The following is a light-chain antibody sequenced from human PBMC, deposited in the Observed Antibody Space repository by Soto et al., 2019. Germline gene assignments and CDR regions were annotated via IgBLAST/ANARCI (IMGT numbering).Light chain of an antibody. J-gene: IGKJ1*01. CDR1: QSVSSN. V-gene: IGKV3-15*01. CDR3: QQYNNWPCT. Sequence: EIVMTQSPATLSVSPGERATLSCRASQSVSSNLAWYQQKPGQAPTLLIYGSSTRATGIPARFSGSGSWTEFTLTISSLESEDFAVYYCQQYNNWPCTFGQGTKVEIK. CDR2: GSS.